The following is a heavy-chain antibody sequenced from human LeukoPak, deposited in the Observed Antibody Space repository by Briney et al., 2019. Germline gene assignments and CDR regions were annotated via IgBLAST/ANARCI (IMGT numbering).Heavy chain of an antibody. Sequence: GGSLRLSCAASGFTFSSYDMHWVRQATGKGLEWVSAIGTAGDTYYPGSVKGRFTISRENAKNSLYLQMNSLRAGDTAVYYCATGVVVVAALDYWGQGTLVTVSS. J-gene: IGHJ4*02. CDR1: GFTFSSYD. CDR3: ATGVVVVAALDY. CDR2: IGTAGDT. D-gene: IGHD2-15*01. V-gene: IGHV3-13*01.